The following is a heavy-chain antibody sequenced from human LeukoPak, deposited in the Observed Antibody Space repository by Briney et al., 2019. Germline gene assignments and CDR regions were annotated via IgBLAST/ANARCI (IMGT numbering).Heavy chain of an antibody. V-gene: IGHV4-39*07. CDR3: AKSNGYGLVDI. CDR1: GGSISSYY. CDR2: IFYSGST. Sequence: PETLSLTCTVSGGSISSYYWGWVRQPPGKGLEWIGNIFYSGSTYYSPSLKSRVTISLDTSRNQFSLKLNSVTAADTAVYYCAKSNGYGLVDIWGQGTMVTVSS. D-gene: IGHD3-10*01. J-gene: IGHJ3*02.